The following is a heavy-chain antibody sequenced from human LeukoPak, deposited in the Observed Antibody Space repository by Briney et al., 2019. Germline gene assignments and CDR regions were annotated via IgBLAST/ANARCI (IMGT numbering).Heavy chain of an antibody. V-gene: IGHV3-21*01. CDR3: ARQYGYGFDY. Sequence: GGSLRLSCAASGFTFSSYSMNWVRQAPGKGPEWVSSISSSSSYICYADSVKGRFTISRDNAKNSLYLQMNSLRAEDTAVYYCARQYGYGFDYWGQGTLVTVSS. J-gene: IGHJ4*02. D-gene: IGHD5-18*01. CDR1: GFTFSSYS. CDR2: ISSSSSYI.